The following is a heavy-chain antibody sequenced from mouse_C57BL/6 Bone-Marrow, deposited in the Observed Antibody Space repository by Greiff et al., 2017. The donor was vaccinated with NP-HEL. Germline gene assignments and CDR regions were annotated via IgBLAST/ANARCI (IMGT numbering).Heavy chain of an antibody. CDR3: ARRLLRGWFAY. V-gene: IGHV5-6*02. J-gene: IGHJ3*01. D-gene: IGHD1-1*01. CDR1: GFTFSSYG. Sequence: EVKVVESGGDLVKPGGSLKLSCAASGFTFSSYGMSWVRQTPDKRLEWVATISSGGSYTYYPDSVKGRFTISRDNAKNTLYLQMSSLKSEDTAMYYCARRLLRGWFAYWGPGTLVTVSA. CDR2: ISSGGSYT.